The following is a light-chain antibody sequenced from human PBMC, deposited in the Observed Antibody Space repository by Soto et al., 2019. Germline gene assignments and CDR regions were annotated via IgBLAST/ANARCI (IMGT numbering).Light chain of an antibody. V-gene: IGKV1-5*03. CDR2: KAS. Sequence: DIQMTQSPSTLSASVGDRVTITCRASQSIGSWLAWYQQQPGKAPKLLIYKASILQSGVPSRFSGSGSGTEFNLTISNLQPDDFAIYYCQQYENYWTFGQGTKVDI. CDR3: QQYENYWT. J-gene: IGKJ1*01. CDR1: QSIGSW.